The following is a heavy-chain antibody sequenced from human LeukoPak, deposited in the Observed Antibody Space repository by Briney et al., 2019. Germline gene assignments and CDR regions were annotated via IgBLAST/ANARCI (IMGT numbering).Heavy chain of an antibody. J-gene: IGHJ4*02. D-gene: IGHD6-13*01. CDR3: ARTYSSSWQQTYWFDY. V-gene: IGHV5-51*01. CDR2: IYPGDSDT. Sequence: GESLKISCKGSGYSFTSYWIGWVRQMPGKGLERMGIIYPGDSDTRYSPSFQGQVTISADKSISTAYLQWSSLKASDTAMYYCARTYSSSWQQTYWFDYWGQGTLVTVSS. CDR1: GYSFTSYW.